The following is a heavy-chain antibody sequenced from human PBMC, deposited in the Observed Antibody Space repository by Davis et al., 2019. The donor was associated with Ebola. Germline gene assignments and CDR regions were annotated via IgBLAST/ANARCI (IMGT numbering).Heavy chain of an antibody. Sequence: PSETLSLTCAVSGGSISSSNWWSWVRQPPGKGLEWIGEIYHSGSTNYNPSLKSRVTISVDTSKNQFSLKLSSVTAADTAVYYCAREKDSSGYYGFFRNWGQGTLVTVSS. CDR2: IYHSGST. D-gene: IGHD3-22*01. V-gene: IGHV4-4*02. CDR3: AREKDSSGYYGFFRN. CDR1: GGSISSSNW. J-gene: IGHJ4*02.